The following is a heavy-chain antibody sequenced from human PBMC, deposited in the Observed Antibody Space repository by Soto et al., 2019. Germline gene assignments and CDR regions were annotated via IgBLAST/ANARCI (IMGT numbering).Heavy chain of an antibody. D-gene: IGHD3-22*01. CDR1: GGSISSYY. J-gene: IGHJ4*02. CDR3: ARGYLSPYYYDSSGYKVRFDY. Sequence: SETLSLTCTVSGGSISSYYWSWIRQPPGKGLEWIGEINHSGSTNYNPSLKSRVTISVDTSKNQFSLKLSSVTAADTAVYYCARGYLSPYYYDSSGYKVRFDYWGQGTLVTVSS. V-gene: IGHV4-34*01. CDR2: INHSGST.